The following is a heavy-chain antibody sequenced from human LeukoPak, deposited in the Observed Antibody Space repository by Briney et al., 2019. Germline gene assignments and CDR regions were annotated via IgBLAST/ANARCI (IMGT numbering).Heavy chain of an antibody. CDR3: ARYGTRYCSGGSCLYY. D-gene: IGHD2-15*01. CDR1: GGSISSSSYY. Sequence: SETLSLTCTVSGGSISSSSYYWGWIRQPPGKGLEWIGSIYYSGSTYYNPSLKSRVTISVDTSKNQFSLKLSSVTAADTAVYYCARYGTRYCSGGSCLYYWGQGTLVTVSS. CDR2: IYYSGST. J-gene: IGHJ4*02. V-gene: IGHV4-39*01.